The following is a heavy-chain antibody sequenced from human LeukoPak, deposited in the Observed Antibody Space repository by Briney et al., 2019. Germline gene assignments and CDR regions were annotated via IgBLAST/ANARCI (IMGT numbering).Heavy chain of an antibody. CDR2: ISYDGSNK. Sequence: GGSLRLSCAASGFTFSSYGMHWVRQAPGKGLEWVAVISYDGSNKYYADSVKGRFTISRDNSKNTLYLQMNSLRAEDTAVYYCAKSWIQLWTKGYYFDYWGQGTLVTVSS. V-gene: IGHV3-30*18. CDR3: AKSWIQLWTKGYYFDY. CDR1: GFTFSSYG. J-gene: IGHJ4*02. D-gene: IGHD5-18*01.